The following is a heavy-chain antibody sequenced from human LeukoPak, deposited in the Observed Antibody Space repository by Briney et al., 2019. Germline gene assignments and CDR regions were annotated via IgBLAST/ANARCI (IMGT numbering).Heavy chain of an antibody. J-gene: IGHJ3*02. CDR1: GFTFISYG. V-gene: IGHV3-30*02. CDR2: IRYDGSNK. Sequence: GGSLRLSCAASGFTFISYGMHWVRQAPGKGLEWVAFIRYDGSNKYYADSVKGRFTISRDNSNNTLYLQMDSLGTEDTAVYYCAKDDWIFSKAFDIWGQGTMVTVSS. CDR3: AKDDWIFSKAFDI. D-gene: IGHD2-2*03.